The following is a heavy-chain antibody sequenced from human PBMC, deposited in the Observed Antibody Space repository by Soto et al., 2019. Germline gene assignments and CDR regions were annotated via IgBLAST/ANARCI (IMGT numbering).Heavy chain of an antibody. CDR1: GFTFTRYS. Sequence: GSLRLSCAASGFTFTRYSMNWVRQAPGKGLEWVSSISSTTNYIYYADSMKGRFTVSRDNAKNSVYLEMNSLSAEDTAVYYCARESEDLTSNFDYWGQGTLVTVSS. J-gene: IGHJ4*02. CDR2: ISSTTNYI. V-gene: IGHV3-21*01. CDR3: ARESEDLTSNFDY.